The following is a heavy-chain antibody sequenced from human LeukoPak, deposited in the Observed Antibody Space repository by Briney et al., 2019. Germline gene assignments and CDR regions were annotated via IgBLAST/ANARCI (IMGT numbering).Heavy chain of an antibody. J-gene: IGHJ4*02. CDR1: GGSISSYY. V-gene: IGHV4-59*08. Sequence: SETLSLTCTVSGGSISSYYWSWIRQPPGKRLEWIGYIYYSGSTNYNPSLKSRVTISVDTSKNQFSLKLSSVTAADTAVYYCARQNGGWSQELDYWGQGTLVTVSS. CDR3: ARQNGGWSQELDY. CDR2: IYYSGST. D-gene: IGHD6-19*01.